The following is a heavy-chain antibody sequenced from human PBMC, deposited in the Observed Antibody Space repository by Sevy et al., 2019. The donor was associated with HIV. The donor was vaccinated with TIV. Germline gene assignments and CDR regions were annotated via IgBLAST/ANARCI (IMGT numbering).Heavy chain of an antibody. CDR3: AKGDRTFYGMDV. Sequence: GGSLRLSCAASGLTFARYAMNWVRQAPGKGLEWVSAISGSGGATYYAESVEGRFTISRDNSRETLYVQMNSLRVEDTAVYYCAKGDRTFYGMDVWGQGTTVTVSS. J-gene: IGHJ6*02. V-gene: IGHV3-23*01. CDR1: GLTFARYA. D-gene: IGHD3-16*01. CDR2: ISGSGGAT.